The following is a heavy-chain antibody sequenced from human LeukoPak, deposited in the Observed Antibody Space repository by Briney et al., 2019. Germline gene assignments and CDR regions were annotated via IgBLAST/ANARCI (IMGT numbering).Heavy chain of an antibody. CDR2: IYWDDDK. V-gene: IGHV2-5*02. J-gene: IGHJ4*02. Sequence: SGPTLVKPPQTLTLTCTFSGFSISTSGVGVAWVRQPPGGALEFLLFIYWDDDKRYSPSLRSRLTVTKDTSKNQVVLTMTNMDPVDTATYYCAHRQFLSGPWDTGYFDHWGQGALVTVSS. D-gene: IGHD3-9*01. CDR3: AHRQFLSGPWDTGYFDH. CDR1: GFSISTSGVG.